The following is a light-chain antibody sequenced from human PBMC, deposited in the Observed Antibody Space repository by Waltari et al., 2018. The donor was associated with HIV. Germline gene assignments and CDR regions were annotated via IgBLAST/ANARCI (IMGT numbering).Light chain of an antibody. J-gene: IGLJ2*01. V-gene: IGLV2-23*02. CDR1: SSDVGGYNY. CDR3: CSYAGSSTFAV. Sequence: QSALTQPASVSGSPGQSITISCTGTSSDVGGYNYVSWYQQHPGNAPKPMIYDVTTRPSGVSNRFSGSKSGNTASLTISGLQAEDEADYYCCSYAGSSTFAVFGGGTKLTVL. CDR2: DVT.